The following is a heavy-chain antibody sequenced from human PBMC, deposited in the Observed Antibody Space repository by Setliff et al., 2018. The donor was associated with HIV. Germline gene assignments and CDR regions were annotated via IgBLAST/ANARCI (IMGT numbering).Heavy chain of an antibody. Sequence: PSETLSLTCTVSGGSITSSYWSWIRQPAGKGLEWIGRIYTSGSTNYNPSLKSRVTMSIDTSKKQFSLKLASVTAADTAVYYCARGGSYDTFDYWGQGTLVTVS. CDR1: GGSITSSY. CDR3: ARGGSYDTFDY. J-gene: IGHJ4*02. CDR2: IYTSGST. D-gene: IGHD3-22*01. V-gene: IGHV4-4*07.